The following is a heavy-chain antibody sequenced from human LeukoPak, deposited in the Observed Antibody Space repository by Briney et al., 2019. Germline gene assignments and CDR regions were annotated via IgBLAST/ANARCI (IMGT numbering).Heavy chain of an antibody. V-gene: IGHV1-2*02. CDR3: ARGYCSSTSCWDWFDP. CDR1: GYTFTGYY. CDR2: INPNSGGT. Sequence: ASVKVSCKASGYTFTGYYMHWVRQAPGQGLEWMGWINPNSGGTNYAQKFQGRVTMTRDTSISTAYMELSRLRSDDTAVYYCARGYCSSTSCWDWFDPWGQGTLVPVSS. J-gene: IGHJ5*02. D-gene: IGHD2-2*01.